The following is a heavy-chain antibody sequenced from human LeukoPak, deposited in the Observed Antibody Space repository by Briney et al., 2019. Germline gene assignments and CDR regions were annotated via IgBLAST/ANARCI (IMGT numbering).Heavy chain of an antibody. CDR2: VGGGNDI. J-gene: IGHJ4*02. Sequence: GGSLRLSCAASGFTFNIHGMSWVRQAPGKGLEWVSSVGGGNDIHYADSVKGRFTGSRDDAKNTVYLHMNSLRAEDAAVYYCAREGMRTSFDYWGQGTLVTVSS. CDR3: AREGMRTSFDY. CDR1: GFTFNIHG. V-gene: IGHV3-23*01. D-gene: IGHD1-1*01.